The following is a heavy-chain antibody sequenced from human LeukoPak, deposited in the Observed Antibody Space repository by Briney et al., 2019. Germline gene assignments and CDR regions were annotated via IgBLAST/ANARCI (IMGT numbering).Heavy chain of an antibody. J-gene: IGHJ6*01. V-gene: IGHV5-51*01. CDR2: IYPRDSDT. CDR3: ARRGKTVDAFYGLDV. D-gene: IGHD4-23*01. CDR1: GYDFKTYW. Sequence: GESLQISCKGSGYDFKTYWIGWVRQMPGKGLEWMGIIYPRDSDTRYHPSFRGQVTILADRSMSTAYLQWRSLETSDTAIYYCARRGKTVDAFYGLDVWGRGPRSSSP.